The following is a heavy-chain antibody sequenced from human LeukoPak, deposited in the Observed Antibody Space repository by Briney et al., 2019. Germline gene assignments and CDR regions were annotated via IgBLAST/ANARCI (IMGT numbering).Heavy chain of an antibody. Sequence: GGSLRLSCAASGFTFSGYAMSWVRQAPGKGLEWVSGLSGSGGSIYYADSVKGRFTISRDNSKNTLCLQMNSLRAEDTAVYYFAKAFDSSGLFDYWGQGILVTVSS. V-gene: IGHV3-23*01. J-gene: IGHJ4*02. CDR2: LSGSGGSI. CDR3: AKAFDSSGLFDY. CDR1: GFTFSGYA. D-gene: IGHD6-19*01.